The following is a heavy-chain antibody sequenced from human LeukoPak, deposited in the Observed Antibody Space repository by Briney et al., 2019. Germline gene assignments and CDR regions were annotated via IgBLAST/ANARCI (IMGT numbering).Heavy chain of an antibody. CDR2: IYYSGST. CDR1: GGSISSGDYY. V-gene: IGHV4-30-4*01. CDR3: ARDLTIAVAGS. J-gene: IGHJ5*02. D-gene: IGHD6-19*01. Sequence: PSQTLSLTCTVSGGSISSGDYYWSWIRQPPGKGLEWIGYIYYSGSTYYNPSLKSRVTISVDTSKNQFSLKRSSVTAADTAVYYCARDLTIAVAGSWGQGTLVTVSS.